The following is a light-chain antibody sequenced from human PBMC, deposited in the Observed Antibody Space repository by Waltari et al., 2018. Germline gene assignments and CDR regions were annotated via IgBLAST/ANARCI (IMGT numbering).Light chain of an antibody. CDR3: ALYKGRGIWV. Sequence: QTVVTQEPSLSVSPGGTVTTACALSSGSLSTPSYATWYQQTPSQAPRTLAYKANARSSGVPGRFSGSILGNTAALTITGAQADDESDYYWALYKGRGIWVFGGGTRLTVL. J-gene: IGLJ3*02. V-gene: IGLV8-61*01. CDR1: SGSLSTPSY. CDR2: KAN.